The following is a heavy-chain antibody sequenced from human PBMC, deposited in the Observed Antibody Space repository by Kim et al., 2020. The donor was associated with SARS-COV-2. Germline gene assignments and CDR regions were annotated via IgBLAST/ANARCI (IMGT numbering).Heavy chain of an antibody. CDR1: GFTFSSYA. J-gene: IGHJ5*02. D-gene: IGHD1-26*01. V-gene: IGHV3-30-3*01. CDR3: ARPYSGSYGSWFDP. CDR2: ISYDGSNK. Sequence: GGSLRLSCAASGFTFSSYAMHWVRQAPGKGLEWVAVISYDGSNKYYADSVKGRFTISRDNSKNTLYPQMNSLRAEDTAVYYCARPYSGSYGSWFDPWGQGTLVTVSS.